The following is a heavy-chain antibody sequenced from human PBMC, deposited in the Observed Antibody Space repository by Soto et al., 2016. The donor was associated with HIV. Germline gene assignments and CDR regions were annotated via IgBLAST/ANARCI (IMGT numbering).Heavy chain of an antibody. V-gene: IGHV3-23*01. CDR3: VAESGGHFDHNGFYPVY. CDR1: GFTFNDYA. CDR2: ISGNANKA. J-gene: IGHJ4*01. Sequence: QLLESGGGLVKPGGSHRLSCAASGFTFNDYAMSWVRQPPGKGLEWVSGISGNANKADYTDSVEGRFTISRDNSRNILFLQMNSLRADDTAVYFCVAESGGHFDHNGFYPVYWG. D-gene: IGHD5-12*01.